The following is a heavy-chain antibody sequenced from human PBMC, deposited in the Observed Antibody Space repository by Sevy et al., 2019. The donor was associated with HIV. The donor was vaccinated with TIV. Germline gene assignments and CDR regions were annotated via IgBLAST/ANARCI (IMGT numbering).Heavy chain of an antibody. V-gene: IGHV3-30*18. J-gene: IGHJ6*02. CDR1: GFIFSNHG. Sequence: GGSLRLSCAASGFIFSNHGMHWVRQAPGKGLEWVAVISYDGSYKNYGDSVKGRFTISRDNSKNTLYLQMDSLRAEDTAVFYCAKGPFGGNDFASWGQGTTVTVSS. CDR3: AKGPFGGNDFAS. CDR2: ISYDGSYK. D-gene: IGHD2-15*01.